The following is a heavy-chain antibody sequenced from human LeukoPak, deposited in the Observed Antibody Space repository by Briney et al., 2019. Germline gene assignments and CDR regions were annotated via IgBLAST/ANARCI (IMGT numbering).Heavy chain of an antibody. Sequence: ASVKVSCKASGYTFTGYYMHWVRQAPGQGLEWMGWINPNSGGTNYAQKFQGRVTMTRDTSISTAYMELRSLRSDDTAVFYCARDSSEDFYDSSGYYSFDFWGQGTLVTVSS. CDR1: GYTFTGYY. V-gene: IGHV1-2*02. CDR3: ARDSSEDFYDSSGYYSFDF. J-gene: IGHJ4*02. CDR2: INPNSGGT. D-gene: IGHD3-22*01.